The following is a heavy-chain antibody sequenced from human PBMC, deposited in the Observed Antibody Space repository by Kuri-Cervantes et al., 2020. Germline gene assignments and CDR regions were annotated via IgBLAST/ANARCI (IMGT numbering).Heavy chain of an antibody. V-gene: IGHV4-59*12. Sequence: ESLKISCTVSGDSISSYYWNWIRQPPGKGLEWIGYIHGSGSTNYNPSLKSRVTISVDTSKNQFSLKLSSVTAADTAVYYCARGRRRQWLATYFDYWGQGTLVTVSS. J-gene: IGHJ4*02. CDR3: ARGRRRQWLATYFDY. D-gene: IGHD6-19*01. CDR2: IHGSGST. CDR1: GDSISSYY.